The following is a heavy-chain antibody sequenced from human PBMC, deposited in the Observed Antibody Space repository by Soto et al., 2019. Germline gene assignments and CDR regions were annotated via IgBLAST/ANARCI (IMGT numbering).Heavy chain of an antibody. CDR3: ARGNSISGSYSDY. Sequence: GGSLRLSCAASGFTFSSYEMNWVRQAPGKGLEWVSFISSSGSSIYYADSVRGRFTISRDNAKNSLYLQMNSLRAEDTAVYYCARGNSISGSYSDYWGQGTLVTV. D-gene: IGHD1-26*01. J-gene: IGHJ4*02. CDR1: GFTFSSYE. V-gene: IGHV3-48*03. CDR2: ISSSGSSI.